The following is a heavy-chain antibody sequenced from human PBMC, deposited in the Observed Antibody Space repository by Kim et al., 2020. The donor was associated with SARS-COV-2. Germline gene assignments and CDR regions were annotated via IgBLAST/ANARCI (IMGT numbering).Heavy chain of an antibody. V-gene: IGHV3-9*01. CDR1: GFTFDDYA. CDR3: AQDIAPSTGDLGPDYYFDY. CDR2: ISWNSGSI. D-gene: IGHD7-27*01. Sequence: GGSLRLSCAASGFTFDDYAMHWVRQAPGKGLEWVSGISWNSGSIGYADSVKGRFTISRDNAKNSLYLQMNSLRAEDTALYYCAQDIAPSTGDLGPDYYFDYWGQGTLVTVSS. J-gene: IGHJ4*02.